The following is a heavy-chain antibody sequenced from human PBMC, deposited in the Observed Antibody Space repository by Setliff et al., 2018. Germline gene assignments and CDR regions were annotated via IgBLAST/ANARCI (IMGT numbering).Heavy chain of an antibody. D-gene: IGHD1-26*01. CDR2: LYYNGTT. V-gene: IGHV4-59*01. Sequence: SETLSLTCSVSGASISSNYWSWIRQSPGKGLEWIGYLYYNGTTRFGPSLKSRATISLDTSRNQFSLRLTSVTAADTAVYYCASTPRRGLDIRTRVGAFDSWGQGTVVTAPQ. CDR3: ASTPRRGLDIRTRVGAFDS. CDR1: GASISSNY. J-gene: IGHJ4*02.